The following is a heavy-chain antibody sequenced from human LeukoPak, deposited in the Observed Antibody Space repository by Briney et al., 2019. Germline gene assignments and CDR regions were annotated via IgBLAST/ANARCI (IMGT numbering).Heavy chain of an antibody. J-gene: IGHJ4*02. Sequence: GGSLRLSCSGSGITLMSYTIHWVRRAPGKGLEWMTCVLDNTDFPYYADSVKGRFTISRDRDSSKNTLFLQMNSLRAEDTAIYYCAKGIDYYDSGNFYYTDYLDYWGQGTLVTVSS. V-gene: IGHV3-30-3*01. CDR3: AKGIDYYDSGNFYYTDYLDY. CDR1: GITLMSYT. CDR2: VLDNTDFP. D-gene: IGHD3-10*01.